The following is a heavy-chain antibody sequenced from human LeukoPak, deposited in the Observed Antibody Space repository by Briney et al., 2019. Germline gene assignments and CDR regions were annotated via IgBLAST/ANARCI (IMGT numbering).Heavy chain of an antibody. CDR1: RYTFTSYD. D-gene: IGHD3-22*01. CDR3: ARGTYYDSSDAFDI. J-gene: IGHJ3*02. Sequence: GASVKVSCKASRYTFTSYDINWVRQATGQGLEWMGWMNPNSGNTGYAQKFQGRVTMTRNTSISTAYMELSSLRSEDTAVYYCARGTYYDSSDAFDIWGQGTMVTVSS. V-gene: IGHV1-8*01. CDR2: MNPNSGNT.